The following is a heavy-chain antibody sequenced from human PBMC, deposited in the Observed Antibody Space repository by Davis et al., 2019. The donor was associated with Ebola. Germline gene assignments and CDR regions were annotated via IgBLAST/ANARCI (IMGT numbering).Heavy chain of an antibody. CDR3: ARGARRENYYDSSGYYYAY. Sequence: GESLKISCAASGFTFSSYSMNWVRQAPGKGLEWVSSISSSSSYIYYADSVKGRFTISRDNAKNSLYLQMNSLRAEDTAVYYCARGARRENYYDSSGYYYAYWGQGTLVTVSS. CDR1: GFTFSSYS. J-gene: IGHJ4*02. D-gene: IGHD3-22*01. V-gene: IGHV3-21*01. CDR2: ISSSSSYI.